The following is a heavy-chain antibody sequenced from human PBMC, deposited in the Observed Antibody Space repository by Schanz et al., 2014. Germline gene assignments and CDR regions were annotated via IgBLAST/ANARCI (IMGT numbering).Heavy chain of an antibody. CDR3: ARSTYYDILTGQTHTRVDVRYFDL. Sequence: EVLLVESGGGLVTPGESLRLSCAASGFTFSSYSMNWVRQAPGKGLEWVSSVSHGGTYIYYADSVRGRFTISRDNAKNSLVPQMHRLGADDTAVYYCARSTYYDILTGQTHTRVDVRYFDLWGRGTLVTVSS. V-gene: IGHV3-21*02. D-gene: IGHD3-9*01. CDR1: GFTFSSYS. CDR2: VSHGGTYI. J-gene: IGHJ2*01.